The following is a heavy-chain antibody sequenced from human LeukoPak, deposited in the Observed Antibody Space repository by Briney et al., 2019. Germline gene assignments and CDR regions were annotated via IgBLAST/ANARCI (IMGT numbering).Heavy chain of an antibody. Sequence: GGTLRLSRAASGFTLSSYAMSWVRQAPGKGLEWVSAISGSGGSTYYADSVKGRFTISRDNSKNTLYLQMNSLRAEDTAVYYCAKVRVRVFIVVVVAATFLDYWGQGTLVTVSS. CDR1: GFTLSSYA. V-gene: IGHV3-23*01. CDR2: ISGSGGST. D-gene: IGHD2-15*01. J-gene: IGHJ4*02. CDR3: AKVRVRVFIVVVVAATFLDY.